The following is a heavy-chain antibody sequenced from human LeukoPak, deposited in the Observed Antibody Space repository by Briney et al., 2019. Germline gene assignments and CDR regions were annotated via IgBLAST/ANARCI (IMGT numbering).Heavy chain of an antibody. V-gene: IGHV3-64*01. CDR1: GFTFSVSV. D-gene: IGHD3-10*01. Sequence: PGGSLRLSCAASGFTFSVSVMHWVRQAPGKGLEYVSVINSNGGSTSYANSVKGRFTISRDNSKNTLYLQMGSLRAEDMAVYYCARDLSGGGLDYWGQGTLVTVSS. J-gene: IGHJ4*02. CDR2: INSNGGST. CDR3: ARDLSGGGLDY.